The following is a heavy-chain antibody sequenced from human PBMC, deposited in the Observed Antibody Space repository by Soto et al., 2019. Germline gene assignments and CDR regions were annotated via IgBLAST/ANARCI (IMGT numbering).Heavy chain of an antibody. V-gene: IGHV1-69*01. CDR3: ARGGVATSGRYFDY. CDR1: GGTFSSYA. CDR2: IIPIFGTA. D-gene: IGHD5-12*01. Sequence: QVQLVQSGAEVKKPGSSVKVSCKASGGTFSSYAISWVRQAPGQGLEWMGGIIPIFGTANYAQKFQGRVTITADESTSTAYMELSSLRSEDTAVYYCARGGVATSGRYFDYWGQGTLVTVSS. J-gene: IGHJ4*02.